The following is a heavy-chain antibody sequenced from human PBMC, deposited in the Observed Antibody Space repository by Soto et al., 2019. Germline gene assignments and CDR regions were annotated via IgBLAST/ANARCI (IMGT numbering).Heavy chain of an antibody. CDR2: INSDSDNI. D-gene: IGHD3-3*01. J-gene: IGHJ6*02. V-gene: IGHV3-48*02. CDR3: ARLYYDYV. Sequence: GGSLRLSCAASGWTFGTYSMDWVRQAPGKGLEWIAYINSDSDNIMYADSVKGRFTISRDNAKNSLFLQMNSLTDEDTAVYYCARLYYDYVWGQGTTVTVSS. CDR1: GWTFGTYS.